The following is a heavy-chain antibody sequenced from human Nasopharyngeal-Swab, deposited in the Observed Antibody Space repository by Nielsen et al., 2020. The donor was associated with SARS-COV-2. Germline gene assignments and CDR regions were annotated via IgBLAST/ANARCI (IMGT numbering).Heavy chain of an antibody. CDR2: ISYDGSNK. CDR1: GFTFSSYG. CDR3: ARGAGTALYYFDY. D-gene: IGHD6-19*01. V-gene: IGHV3-30*03. Sequence: GGSLRLSCAASGFTFSSYGMHWVRQAPGKGLEWVAVISYDGSNKYYADSVKGRFTISRDNSKNTLYLQMNSLRAEDTAVYYCARGAGTALYYFDYWGQGTLVTVSS. J-gene: IGHJ4*02.